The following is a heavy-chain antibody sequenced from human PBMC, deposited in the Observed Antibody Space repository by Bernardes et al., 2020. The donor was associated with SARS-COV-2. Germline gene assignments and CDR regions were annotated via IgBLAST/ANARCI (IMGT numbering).Heavy chain of an antibody. CDR3: AKSTTSRITGTNGLDY. CDR2: ISGSGGST. D-gene: IGHD1-20*01. V-gene: IGHV3-23*01. J-gene: IGHJ4*02. CDR1: GFTFSSYA. Sequence: GGSLRLSCAASGFTFSSYALSWVRQAPGKGLEWVSAISGSGGSTYYADSVKGRFTISRDNSKNTLYLQMNSLRAEDTAVYYCAKSTTSRITGTNGLDYWGQGTLVTVSS.